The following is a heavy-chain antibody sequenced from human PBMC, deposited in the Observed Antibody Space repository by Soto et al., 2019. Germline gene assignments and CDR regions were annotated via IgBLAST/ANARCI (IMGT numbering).Heavy chain of an antibody. D-gene: IGHD4-17*01. V-gene: IGHV4-34*01. J-gene: IGHJ4*01. CDR3: ARGPLPRKAMTTVTYFDS. CDR1: GGSFSGYY. CDR2: INHSGST. Sequence: SQTLCLPCAVYGGSFSGYYWSWIRQPPGKGLEWIGEINHSGSTNYNPSLQSRVTISVDTSKNQFSLKLSSVTAADTAVYYCARGPLPRKAMTTVTYFDSWGHGTLVTV.